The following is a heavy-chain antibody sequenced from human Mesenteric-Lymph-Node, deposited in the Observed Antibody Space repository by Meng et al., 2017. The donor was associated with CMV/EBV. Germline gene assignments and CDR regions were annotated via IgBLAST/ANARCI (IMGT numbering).Heavy chain of an antibody. CDR3: ARGPFHFDY. J-gene: IGHJ4*02. V-gene: IGHV4-39*07. CDR2: IYYSGST. CDR1: GGSVSSGSYY. Sequence: SETLSLTCTVSGGSVSSGSYYWSWIRQPPGKGLEWIGSIYYSGSTYHNPSLKSRVTISVDTSKNQFSLKLSSVTAADTAVYYCARGPFHFDYWGQGTLVTVSS.